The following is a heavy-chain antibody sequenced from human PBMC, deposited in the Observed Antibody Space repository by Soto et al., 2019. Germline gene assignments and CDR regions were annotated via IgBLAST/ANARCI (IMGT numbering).Heavy chain of an antibody. CDR2: IYPGNSDT. Sequence: GESPKISCNGSGYRFTSYWIGWVRQMPGKGLEWMGTIYPGNSDTRYSPSFQCEVTISADKSIFTAYLQWTSLKASDTAMYYSVRHSRDMRSCYNYYGIDVWGQGTTVTVSS. V-gene: IGHV5-51*01. CDR3: VRHSRDMRSCYNYYGIDV. J-gene: IGHJ6*02. D-gene: IGHD1-1*01. CDR1: GYRFTSYW.